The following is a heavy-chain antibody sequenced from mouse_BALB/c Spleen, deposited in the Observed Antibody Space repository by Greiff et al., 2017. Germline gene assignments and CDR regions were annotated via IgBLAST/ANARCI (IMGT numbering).Heavy chain of an antibody. CDR2: IYPGGGYT. J-gene: IGHJ4*01. CDR1: GYTFTNYW. V-gene: IGHV1-63*02. CDR3: ERVGAARATFAMDY. Sequence: QVQLQQSGAELVRPGTSVKISCKASGYTFTNYWLGWVKQRPGHGLEWIGDIYPGGGYTNYNEKFKGKATLTADTSSSTAYMQLSSLTSEDSAVYFCERVGAARATFAMDYWGQGTSVTVSS. D-gene: IGHD3-1*01.